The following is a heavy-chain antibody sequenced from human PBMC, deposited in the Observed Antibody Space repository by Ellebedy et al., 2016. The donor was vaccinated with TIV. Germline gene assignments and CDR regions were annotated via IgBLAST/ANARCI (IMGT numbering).Heavy chain of an antibody. J-gene: IGHJ4*02. V-gene: IGHV3-74*01. CDR2: INSDGSRS. Sequence: PGGSLRLSCAASGFAFSSYTMNWVRQAPGKGLVWVSRINSDGSRSTYADSVKGRFTISRDNANNTLYVQMNSLRAEDTAVYYCARDGIVGGPTEYYFDSWGQGTLVTVSS. CDR3: ARDGIVGGPTEYYFDS. D-gene: IGHD1-26*01. CDR1: GFAFSSYT.